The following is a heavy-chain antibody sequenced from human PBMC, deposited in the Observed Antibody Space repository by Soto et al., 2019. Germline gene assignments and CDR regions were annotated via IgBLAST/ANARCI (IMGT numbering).Heavy chain of an antibody. J-gene: IGHJ6*03. CDR2: ISGSGGST. CDR3: EKAAGPVCSGGSCYSGVCYHYYMDV. D-gene: IGHD2-15*01. Sequence: EVQLLESGGGLVQPGGSLRLSCAASGFTFSSYAMSWVRQAPGKGLEWVSAISGSGGSTYYADSVKGRFTISRDNSKNTLYLQMNSLRAEDTAVYYCEKAAGPVCSGGSCYSGVCYHYYMDVWGKGTTVTVSS. CDR1: GFTFSSYA. V-gene: IGHV3-23*01.